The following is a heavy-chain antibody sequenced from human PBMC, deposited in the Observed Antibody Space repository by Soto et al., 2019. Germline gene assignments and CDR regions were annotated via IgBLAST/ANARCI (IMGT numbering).Heavy chain of an antibody. D-gene: IGHD3-22*01. J-gene: IGHJ4*02. Sequence: GASVHVSCKASGYTFTSNYMHWVRQAPGQGLEWMGIINPSGGSTSYAQKFQGRVTMTRDTSTSTVYMELSSLRSEDTAVYYCASGNRVVMTPTLPDYWGQGTLVSVS. CDR2: INPSGGST. CDR3: ASGNRVVMTPTLPDY. CDR1: GYTFTSNY. V-gene: IGHV1-46*03.